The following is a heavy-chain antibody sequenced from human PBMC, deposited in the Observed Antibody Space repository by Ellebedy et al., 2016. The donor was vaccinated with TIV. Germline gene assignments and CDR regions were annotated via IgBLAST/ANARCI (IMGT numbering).Heavy chain of an antibody. CDR2: IKEDGSEK. Sequence: GESLKISCTASGFSFSNYIMNWVRQAPGRGLEWVANIKEDGSEKYYVDSVKGRFTISRDNAKNSLYLQMNSLRAEDTAVYYCARGEMSRSIGYWGQGTLVTVSS. CDR1: GFSFSNYI. V-gene: IGHV3-7*02. D-gene: IGHD1-26*01. CDR3: ARGEMSRSIGY. J-gene: IGHJ4*02.